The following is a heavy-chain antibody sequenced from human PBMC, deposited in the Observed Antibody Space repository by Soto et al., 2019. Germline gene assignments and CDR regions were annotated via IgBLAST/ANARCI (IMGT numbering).Heavy chain of an antibody. CDR2: INAGNDNT. Sequence: GASVKVSCKASGYTFTNFAMHWVCQAPGQRLEWMGWINAGNDNTKYSQKFQGRVSITRDTSASTAYMELSSLRSEDTAMYYCARGPKSGSYFLCFFDYWGQGTLVTVSS. J-gene: IGHJ4*02. CDR1: GYTFTNFA. CDR3: ARGPKSGSYFLCFFDY. D-gene: IGHD1-26*01. V-gene: IGHV1-3*01.